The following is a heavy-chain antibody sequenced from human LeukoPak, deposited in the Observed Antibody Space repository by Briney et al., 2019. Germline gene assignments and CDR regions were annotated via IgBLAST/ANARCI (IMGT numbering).Heavy chain of an antibody. J-gene: IGHJ6*03. D-gene: IGHD2-2*01. V-gene: IGHV1-8*03. Sequence: GASVKVSCKASGYTFTSYDINWVRQATGQGLEWMGWMNPNSGNTGYAQKFQGRVTITRNTSISTAYMELSSLRSEDTAVYYCARGYCSSTSCYVYYYYMDVWGKGTTVTVSS. CDR1: GYTFTSYD. CDR3: ARGYCSSTSCYVYYYYMDV. CDR2: MNPNSGNT.